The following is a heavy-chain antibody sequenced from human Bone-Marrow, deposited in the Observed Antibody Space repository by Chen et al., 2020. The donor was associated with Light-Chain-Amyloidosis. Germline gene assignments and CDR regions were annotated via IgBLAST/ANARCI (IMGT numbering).Heavy chain of an antibody. CDR1: GFGFSSYD. CDR2: ISGSGGSR. J-gene: IGHJ3*02. Sequence: EVQLVESGGGVLQRGGSLRLSCAASGFGFSSYDMSWVRQAPGKGLEWVSTISGSGGSRYYGDSVKGRLTISRDNSKNALFLQMNSLRAEDTAVYYCAKDISYDDILPGYPADAFDIWGQGTMVTVSS. D-gene: IGHD3-9*01. V-gene: IGHV3-23*04. CDR3: AKDISYDDILPGYPADAFDI.